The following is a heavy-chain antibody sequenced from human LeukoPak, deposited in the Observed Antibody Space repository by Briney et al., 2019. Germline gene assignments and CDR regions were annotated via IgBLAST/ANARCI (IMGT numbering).Heavy chain of an antibody. CDR2: INQDGSRK. Sequence: PGGSLTLSCEASGFTFSGNWMSWVRQAPGKGLEWVASINQDGSRKFFVDSVKGRFTISRDNTKNSLYLQMNNLGAEDTAMYYCAKLLGTATTYDSWGQGTRVTVSS. J-gene: IGHJ4*02. D-gene: IGHD5-24*01. CDR3: AKLLGTATTYDS. V-gene: IGHV3-7*01. CDR1: GFTFSGNW.